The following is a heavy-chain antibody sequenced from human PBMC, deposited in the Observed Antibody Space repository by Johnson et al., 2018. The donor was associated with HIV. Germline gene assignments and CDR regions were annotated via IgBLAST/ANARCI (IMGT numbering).Heavy chain of an antibody. J-gene: IGHJ3*02. D-gene: IGHD6-13*01. CDR2: ISYDGSNK. CDR3: ARAFETYSSSWSDAFDI. V-gene: IGHV3-30*04. Sequence: QVQLVESGGGVVQPGRSLRLSCAASGFTFSSYAMHWVRQAPGKGLEWVAVISYDGSNKYYADSVKGRFTISRDNSKNTLYLQMNSLRAEDTALYYCARAFETYSSSWSDAFDIWGQGTMVTVSS. CDR1: GFTFSSYA.